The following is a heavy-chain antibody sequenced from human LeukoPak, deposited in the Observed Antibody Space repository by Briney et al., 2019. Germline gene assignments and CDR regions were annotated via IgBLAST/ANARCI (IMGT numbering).Heavy chain of an antibody. J-gene: IGHJ3*02. D-gene: IGHD2-21*02. Sequence: GGSLRLSCAASGFTFDDYAMRWVRQAPGKGLEWVSGISWNSGSIGYADSVKGRFTISRDNAKNSLYLQMNSLRAEDTALYYCAKDIGDTRAFDIWGQGTMVTVSS. CDR3: AKDIGDTRAFDI. V-gene: IGHV3-9*01. CDR1: GFTFDDYA. CDR2: ISWNSGSI.